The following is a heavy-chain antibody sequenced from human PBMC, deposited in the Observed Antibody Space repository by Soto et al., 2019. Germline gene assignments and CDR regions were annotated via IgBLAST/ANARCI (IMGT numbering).Heavy chain of an antibody. D-gene: IGHD3-22*01. CDR3: ARGIHTYYYDSSGPPGNAFDI. Sequence: ASVKVSCKASGYTFTSYDINWVRQATGQGLEWMGWMNPNSGNTGYAQKFQGRVTMTRNTSTSTAYMELSSLRSEDTAVYYCARGIHTYYYDSSGPPGNAFDIWGQGTMVTVSS. CDR1: GYTFTSYD. V-gene: IGHV1-8*01. J-gene: IGHJ3*02. CDR2: MNPNSGNT.